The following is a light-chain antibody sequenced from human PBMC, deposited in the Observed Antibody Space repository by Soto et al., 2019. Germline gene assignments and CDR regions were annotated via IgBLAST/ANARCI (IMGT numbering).Light chain of an antibody. V-gene: IGLV2-23*03. CDR3: CSYAGSSTFM. CDR1: SNDFGNYNL. Sequence: QSALTQPASVSGSPGQSITISCTGTSNDFGNYNLVSWYQHYPGQAPKLILYEGSKRPSGISHRFSGSKLGNTASLTISGLQAEDEDDYYCCSYAGSSTFMFGGGTKVTVL. J-gene: IGLJ3*02. CDR2: EGS.